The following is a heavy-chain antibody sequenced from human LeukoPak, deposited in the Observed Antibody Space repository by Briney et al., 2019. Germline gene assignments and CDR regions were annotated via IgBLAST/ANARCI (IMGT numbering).Heavy chain of an antibody. CDR2: IIPIFGTA. J-gene: IGHJ4*02. Sequence: SVKVSCKASGGTFSSYAISWVRQAPGQGLEWMGGIIPIFGTANYAQKFQGRVTITTDESTSTAYMELSSLRSEDTAVYYCARADYYDSSGYYWADYWGQGTLVTVSS. D-gene: IGHD3-22*01. CDR3: ARADYYDSSGYYWADY. V-gene: IGHV1-69*05. CDR1: GGTFSSYA.